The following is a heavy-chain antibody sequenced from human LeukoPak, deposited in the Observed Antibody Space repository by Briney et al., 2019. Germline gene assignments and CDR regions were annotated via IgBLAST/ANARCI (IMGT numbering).Heavy chain of an antibody. D-gene: IGHD3-10*01. CDR3: ARHVSYYGSGSYYNR. V-gene: IGHV4-34*01. Sequence: PSETLSLTCAVYGGSFSGYYWSWIRQPPGKGLEWIGEINHSGSTNYNPSLKSRVTISVDTSKNQFSLKLSSVTAADTAVYYCARHVSYYGSGSYYNRWGQGTLVTVS. J-gene: IGHJ4*02. CDR1: GGSFSGYY. CDR2: INHSGST.